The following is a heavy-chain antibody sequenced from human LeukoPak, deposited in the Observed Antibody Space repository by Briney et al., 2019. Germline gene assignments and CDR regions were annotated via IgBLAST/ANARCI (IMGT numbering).Heavy chain of an antibody. D-gene: IGHD5-12*01. J-gene: IGHJ4*02. CDR2: IRQDGSEK. CDR3: ARDLYSGYDSPYFDY. CDR1: GFTFSSYW. Sequence: GGSLRLSCAASGFTFSSYWMSWVRQAPGKGLEWVANIRQDGSEKYYVDSVKGRFTISRDNAKNSLYLQMNSLRAEDTAVYACARDLYSGYDSPYFDYWGQGTLVTVSS. V-gene: IGHV3-7*01.